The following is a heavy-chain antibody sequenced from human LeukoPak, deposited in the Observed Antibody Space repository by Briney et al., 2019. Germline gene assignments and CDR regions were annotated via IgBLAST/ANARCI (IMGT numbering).Heavy chain of an antibody. CDR2: FNANSGAT. V-gene: IGHV1-2*02. Sequence: ASVKVSCKTSGYTFTGYHVHWVRQAPGQGFEWMGWFNANSGATKYAQVFQGRVTMTRDTSIGTDFMELTSLISDDTAIYYCARDPYDGNYLFDYWGQGTLVTVAS. J-gene: IGHJ4*02. D-gene: IGHD1-7*01. CDR1: GYTFTGYH. CDR3: ARDPYDGNYLFDY.